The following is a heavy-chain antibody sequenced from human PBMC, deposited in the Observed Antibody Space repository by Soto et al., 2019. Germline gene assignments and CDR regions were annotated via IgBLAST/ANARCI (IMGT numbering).Heavy chain of an antibody. J-gene: IGHJ5*02. CDR3: AREGGLAYCGGDCLYNWFDP. V-gene: IGHV4-31*03. CDR2: RSYSGST. D-gene: IGHD2-21*02. CDR1: CGSISSGDYY. Sequence: PSETLSLTCTVSCGSISSGDYYWSWVRQHPGKGLEWIGYRSYSGSTYYNPSLKSRVTIVVDTSRNQFSLRLSSVTAADTAVYYCAREGGLAYCGGDCLYNWFDPWGQGTLVTVS.